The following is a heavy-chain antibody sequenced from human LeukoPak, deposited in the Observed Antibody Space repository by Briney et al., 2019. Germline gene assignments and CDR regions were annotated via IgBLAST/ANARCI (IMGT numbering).Heavy chain of an antibody. D-gene: IGHD2-2*01. V-gene: IGHV4-4*07. CDR3: ARVQYLRTDWFDP. CDR2: IYSSGST. CDR1: GGSINSYY. Sequence: SETRSLTCTVPGGSINSYYWSWIRQPAGKGLEWIGRIYSSGSTTYNPSLKSRVTMSVDTSKNQFSLRLSSVTAADTAVYYCARVQYLRTDWFDPWGQGTLVTVSS. J-gene: IGHJ5*02.